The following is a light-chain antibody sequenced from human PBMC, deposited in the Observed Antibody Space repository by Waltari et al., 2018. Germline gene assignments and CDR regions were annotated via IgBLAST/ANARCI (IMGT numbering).Light chain of an antibody. Sequence: SYVLTQPPSVSVAPGETATVTCGGDNLARKSVHWFQSKPGQAPVLVRHDDIDRPSGIPERFSGSNSGNTATLTISRVEGGDEADYYCQVWDGITDHWVFGGGTKLSVL. CDR3: QVWDGITDHWV. CDR1: NLARKS. J-gene: IGLJ3*02. CDR2: DDI. V-gene: IGLV3-21*02.